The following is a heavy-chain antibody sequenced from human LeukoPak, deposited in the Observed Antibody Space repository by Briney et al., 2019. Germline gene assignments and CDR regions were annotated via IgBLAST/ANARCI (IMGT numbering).Heavy chain of an antibody. CDR1: GFTFTSRSA. CDR2: IVVDSDNT. J-gene: IGHJ5*02. CDR3: AAPYTSSWFDL. V-gene: IGHV1-58*01. D-gene: IGHD6-13*01. Sequence: AASVKVSCMASGFTFTSRSAVQWVRQARRQRLEWIGWIVVDSDNTNYAENFQERVTITRDMSASTSYMELSSLRSEDTAVYFCAAPYTSSWFDLWGQGTLVTVSS.